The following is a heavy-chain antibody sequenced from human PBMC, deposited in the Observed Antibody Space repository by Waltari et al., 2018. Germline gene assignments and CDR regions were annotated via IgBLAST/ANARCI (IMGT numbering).Heavy chain of an antibody. Sequence: QVQLQESGPGLVKPSETLSLTCTVSGGSISSYYWSWIRQPAGKGLEWIGRIYTSGSTNYNPSLKSRVTMSVDTSKNQFSLKLSSVTAADTDVYYCARDLTVGGPDDDAFDIWGQGTMVTVSS. V-gene: IGHV4-4*07. CDR3: ARDLTVGGPDDDAFDI. CDR1: GGSISSYY. CDR2: IYTSGST. J-gene: IGHJ3*02. D-gene: IGHD1-26*01.